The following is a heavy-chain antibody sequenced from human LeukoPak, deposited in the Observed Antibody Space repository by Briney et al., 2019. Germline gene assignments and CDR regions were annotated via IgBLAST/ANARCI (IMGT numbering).Heavy chain of an antibody. CDR3: AKSPSFYDSSGYEYYYYGMDV. J-gene: IGHJ6*02. CDR2: ISGSGGST. Sequence: GGSLRLSCAASGFTFSSYAMSWVRQAPGKGLEWVSAISGSGGSTYCADSVKGRFTISRDNSKNTLYLQMNSLRAEDTAVYYCAKSPSFYDSSGYEYYYYGMDVWGQGTTVTVSS. D-gene: IGHD3-22*01. V-gene: IGHV3-23*01. CDR1: GFTFSSYA.